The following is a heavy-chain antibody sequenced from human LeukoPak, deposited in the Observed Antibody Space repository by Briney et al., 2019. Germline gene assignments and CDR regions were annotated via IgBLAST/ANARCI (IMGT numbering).Heavy chain of an antibody. D-gene: IGHD2-2*01. V-gene: IGHV4-34*01. J-gene: IGHJ3*02. CDR2: INHSGST. CDR1: GGSFSGYY. Sequence: SETLSLTCAVYGGSFSGYYWSWIRQRPGKGLECIGEINHSGSTNYNPSLKSRVTISVDTSKNQFSLKLSSVTAADTAVYYCARGGRVVPAAIRGAFDIWGQGTMVTVSS. CDR3: ARGGRVVPAAIRGAFDI.